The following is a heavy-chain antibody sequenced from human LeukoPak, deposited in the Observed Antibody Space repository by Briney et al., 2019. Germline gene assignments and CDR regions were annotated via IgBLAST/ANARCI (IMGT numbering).Heavy chain of an antibody. V-gene: IGHV3-30-3*01. CDR3: ARDYYDSSGYPQRAY. Sequence: GGSLRLSCAASGFTFSSYAMHWVRQAPGKGLGWVAVISYDGSNKYYADSVKGRFTISRDNSKNTLYLQMNSLRAEDTAVYYCARDYYDSSGYPQRAYWGQGTLVTVSS. CDR1: GFTFSSYA. CDR2: ISYDGSNK. D-gene: IGHD3-22*01. J-gene: IGHJ4*02.